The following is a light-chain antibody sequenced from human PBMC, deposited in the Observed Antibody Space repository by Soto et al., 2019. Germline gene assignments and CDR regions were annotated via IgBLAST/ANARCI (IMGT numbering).Light chain of an antibody. J-gene: IGKJ4*01. CDR3: QQSYSIPR. Sequence: DIQLTQSPSSLSASVGDRVTISCRASETICNYLNWYQQIPGKAPKLLIYAASSLQSGVPSRFSGTGSGTDFTLTISSLHPEDFATYYCQQSYSIPRVGGGTKVDSK. V-gene: IGKV1-39*01. CDR1: ETICNY. CDR2: AAS.